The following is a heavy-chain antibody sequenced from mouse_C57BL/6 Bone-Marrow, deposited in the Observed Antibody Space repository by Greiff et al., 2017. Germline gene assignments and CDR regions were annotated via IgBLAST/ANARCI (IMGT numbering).Heavy chain of an antibody. D-gene: IGHD1-2*01. CDR1: GYTFTSYW. J-gene: IGHJ2*01. Sequence: VQLQQPGTELVKPGASVKLSCKASGYTFTSYWMHWVKQRPGQGLEWIGNINPSNGGTNSNEKFKSKATLTVDKSSSTAYMQRSSLSYEDSAVYYCARLGGDYGSFDNWGQGTTLAVSS. V-gene: IGHV1-53*01. CDR2: INPSNGGT. CDR3: ARLGGDYGSFDN.